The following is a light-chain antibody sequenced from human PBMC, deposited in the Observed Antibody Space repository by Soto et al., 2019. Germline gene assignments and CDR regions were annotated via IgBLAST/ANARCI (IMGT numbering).Light chain of an antibody. J-gene: IGKJ1*01. V-gene: IGKV3D-15*01. CDR1: QSVSSN. CDR2: DAS. CDR3: QQYHDWPRT. Sequence: EIVMTQSPATLSVSPGERATLSCRASQSVSSNLAWYQQKFGQPPQFLMYDASTRATGIPARFSGGGSGTEFTLTISSLQSEDSAVYYCQQYHDWPRTFGQGTKVEIK.